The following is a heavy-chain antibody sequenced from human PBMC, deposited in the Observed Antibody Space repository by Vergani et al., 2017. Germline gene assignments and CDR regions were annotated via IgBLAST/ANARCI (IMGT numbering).Heavy chain of an antibody. CDR3: ARSKGSSWYRSMTGAFDI. J-gene: IGHJ3*02. D-gene: IGHD6-13*01. Sequence: QVQLQESGPGLVKASQTLSLTCSVSGAYVGSGGYYWSWVRQRPGMGLDWIGYIYYSGTTYYNPSLKSRVTISVDTSKNQFSLKLSSVTAADTAVYYCARSKGSSWYRSMTGAFDIWGQGTMVTVSS. CDR2: IYYSGTT. V-gene: IGHV4-30-4*08. CDR1: GAYVGSGGYY.